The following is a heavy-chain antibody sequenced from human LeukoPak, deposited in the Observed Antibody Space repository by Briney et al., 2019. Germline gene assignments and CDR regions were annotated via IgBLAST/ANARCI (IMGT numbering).Heavy chain of an antibody. Sequence: GGSLRLSCSASGFTFSSYAMHWVRQAPGKGLEWVAVISYDGSNKYYADSVKGRFTISRDNSKNTLYLQMNSLRAEDTAVYYCAKDKYSSSSGVDYWGQGTLVTVSS. D-gene: IGHD6-6*01. CDR3: AKDKYSSSSGVDY. CDR1: GFTFSSYA. J-gene: IGHJ4*02. CDR2: ISYDGSNK. V-gene: IGHV3-30-3*01.